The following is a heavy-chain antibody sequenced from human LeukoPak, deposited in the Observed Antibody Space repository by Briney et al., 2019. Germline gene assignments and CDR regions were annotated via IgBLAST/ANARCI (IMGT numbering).Heavy chain of an antibody. CDR3: VRVVTGSVDY. CDR2: IYYTGDT. V-gene: IGHV4-59*11. J-gene: IGHJ4*02. D-gene: IGHD3-10*01. Sequence: PSETLSLTCTVSGGSISGHYWGWLRQPPGKGLEWIGYIYYTGDTNYIPSFESRVTISVDTSKNQFSLKLGSVTAADTAIYYCVRVVTGSVDYWGQGSLVTVSS. CDR1: GGSISGHY.